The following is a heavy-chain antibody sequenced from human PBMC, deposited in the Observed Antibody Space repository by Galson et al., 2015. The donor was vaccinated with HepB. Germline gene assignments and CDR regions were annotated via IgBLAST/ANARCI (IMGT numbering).Heavy chain of an antibody. J-gene: IGHJ5*02. CDR2: ISAYNGNT. D-gene: IGHD2-2*01. V-gene: IGHV1-18*01. CDR3: ARGDCSSTSCSRTSGWFDP. Sequence: SVKVSCKASGHTFTSYGISWVRQAPGQGLEWMGWISAYNGNTNYAQKLQGRVTMTTDTSTSTAYMELRSLRSDDTAVYYCARGDCSSTSCSRTSGWFDPWGQGTLVTVSS. CDR1: GHTFTSYG.